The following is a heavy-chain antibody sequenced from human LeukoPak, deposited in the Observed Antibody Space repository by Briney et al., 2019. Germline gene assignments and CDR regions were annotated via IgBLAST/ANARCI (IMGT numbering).Heavy chain of an antibody. D-gene: IGHD3-22*01. J-gene: IGHJ4*02. Sequence: SETLSLTCTVSCGSISSYYWSWIRQPPGEGLELIGYIYYSGSTSYKPSLKSRVTISVETSKNQFSLKLRSVTAADTAVYYCAGVTGYMIEDYFDYWGQGTLVTVSS. CDR1: CGSISSYY. CDR3: AGVTGYMIEDYFDY. CDR2: IYYSGST. V-gene: IGHV4-59*01.